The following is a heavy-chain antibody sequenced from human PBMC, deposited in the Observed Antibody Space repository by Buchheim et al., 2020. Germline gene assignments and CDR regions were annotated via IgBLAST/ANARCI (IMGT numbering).Heavy chain of an antibody. CDR1: GGSISSGGYY. V-gene: IGHV4-31*03. J-gene: IGHJ3*01. Sequence: QVQLQESGPGLVKPSQTLSLTCTVSGGSISSGGYYWSWIRQHPGKGLEWIGYIYYSGSTYYNPSLKSRVTISVDTSKNQFSLKLSSVTAADTAVYYCARVRVRRANRGWLQSSPDAFDVWGQGT. D-gene: IGHD5-24*01. CDR2: IYYSGST. CDR3: ARVRVRRANRGWLQSSPDAFDV.